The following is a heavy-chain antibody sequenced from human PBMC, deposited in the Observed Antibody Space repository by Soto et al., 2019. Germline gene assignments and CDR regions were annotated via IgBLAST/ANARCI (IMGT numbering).Heavy chain of an antibody. CDR2: IYYSGST. J-gene: IGHJ4*02. V-gene: IGHV4-39*01. D-gene: IGHD4-4*01. CDR3: VRRQYYFDY. CDR1: GASINTSSYY. Sequence: SETLSLTCTVSGASINTSSYYWGWIRRPPGKGLEWIGYIYYSGSTYYNPSLKSRVSISVDTSKNQFSLNLRSVTAADTAVYFCVRRQYYFDYWGQGTRVTVSS.